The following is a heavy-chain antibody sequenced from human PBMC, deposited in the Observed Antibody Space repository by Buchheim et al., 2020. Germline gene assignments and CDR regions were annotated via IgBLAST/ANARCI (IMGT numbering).Heavy chain of an antibody. Sequence: QVQLQESGPGLVKPSETLSLTCTVSGGSISSFFWSWIRQSPGKGLEWIAYIYDNGNTNYNPSLKSRVPISVDMSKNQFSLKLSSVTAADTAVYYCARHGPCYGGNSWYFDYWGQGTL. CDR2: IYDNGNT. CDR3: ARHGPCYGGNSWYFDY. V-gene: IGHV4-59*08. CDR1: GGSISSFF. D-gene: IGHD4-23*01. J-gene: IGHJ4*02.